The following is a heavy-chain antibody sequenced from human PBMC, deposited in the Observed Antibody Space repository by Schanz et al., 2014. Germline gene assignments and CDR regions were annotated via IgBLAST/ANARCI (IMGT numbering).Heavy chain of an antibody. CDR2: INPSGGTT. CDR3: ASDNMGGNFVLDV. J-gene: IGHJ6*02. D-gene: IGHD2-21*01. V-gene: IGHV1-46*03. Sequence: QVQLVQSGAEVKKPGASVKVSCKASGYTFTTYYIHWVRQAPGQGLEWMGIINPSGGTTKYAQRLQRRGPMHWDKSTSKVSMELSSQRSEDTAVYYCASDNMGGNFVLDVWGQGTTVTVSS. CDR1: GYTFTTYY.